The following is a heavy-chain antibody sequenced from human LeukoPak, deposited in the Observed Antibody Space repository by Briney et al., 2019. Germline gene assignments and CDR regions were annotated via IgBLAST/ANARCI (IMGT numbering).Heavy chain of an antibody. J-gene: IGHJ5*02. V-gene: IGHV3-23*01. CDR2: ISGSGGST. CDR1: GFTFSSYA. D-gene: IGHD3-10*01. CDR3: AKVPLLWFGELLPEVNWFDP. Sequence: PGGSLRVSCAASGFTFSSYAMSWVRQAPGNGLEWVSAISGSGGSTYYAGSVKGRFTISRDNSKNTLYLQMNSLRAEDTAVYYCAKVPLLWFGELLPEVNWFDPWGQGTLVTVSS.